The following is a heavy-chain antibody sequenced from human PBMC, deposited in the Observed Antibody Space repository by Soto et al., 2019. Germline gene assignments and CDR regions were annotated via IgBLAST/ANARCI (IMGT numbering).Heavy chain of an antibody. CDR2: ISYDGSNK. CDR3: AKDHSRPPKGRYFDWLLRV. V-gene: IGHV3-30*18. D-gene: IGHD3-9*01. CDR1: GFTFSSYG. Sequence: QVQLVESGGGVVQPGRSLRLSCAASGFTFSSYGMHWVRQAPGKGLEWVAVISYDGSNKYYADSVKGRFTISRDNSKNTLYLQMNSLRAEDTDVYYCAKDHSRPPKGRYFDWLLRVWGQGTLVTVSS. J-gene: IGHJ4*02.